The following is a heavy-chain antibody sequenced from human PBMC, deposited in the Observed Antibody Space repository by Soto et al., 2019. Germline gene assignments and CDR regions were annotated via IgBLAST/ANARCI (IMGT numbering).Heavy chain of an antibody. V-gene: IGHV5-51*01. J-gene: IGHJ4*02. CDR3: ARQCGKRGLSSGYDFDY. CDR2: IYPGDSDT. Sequence: GESLKISCKGSGYSFTSYWIGWVRQMPGKGLEWMGIIYPGDSDTRYSPSFQGQVTISADKSISTAYLQWSSLKASDTAMYYCARQCGKRGLSSGYDFDYWGQGTLVTVSS. D-gene: IGHD3-22*01. CDR1: GYSFTSYW.